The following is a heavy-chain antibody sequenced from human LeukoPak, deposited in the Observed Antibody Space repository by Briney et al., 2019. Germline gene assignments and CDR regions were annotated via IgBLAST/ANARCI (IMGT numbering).Heavy chain of an antibody. V-gene: IGHV1-69*05. Sequence: ASVKVSCKASGGTFSSYAISWVRQAPGQGLEWKGGIIPIFGTANYAQKFQGRVTITTDESTSTAYMELSSLRSEDTAVYYCARDLSTSGYSYGHNWFDPWGQGTLVTVSS. CDR2: IIPIFGTA. CDR1: GGTFSSYA. CDR3: ARDLSTSGYSYGHNWFDP. D-gene: IGHD5-18*01. J-gene: IGHJ5*02.